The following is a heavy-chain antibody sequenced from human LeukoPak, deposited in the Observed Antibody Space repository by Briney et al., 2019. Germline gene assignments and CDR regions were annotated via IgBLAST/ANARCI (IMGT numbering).Heavy chain of an antibody. CDR3: AKDDGGVGHCSGGGCYSDFYYYGMDV. D-gene: IGHD2-15*01. Sequence: GSPLRLSCGASGFIFSNYGMHGLRQAPGKAREGVAVTSHERSNKHYADPVKGRFTISRDNSKKPLLLQMNSLRTEDTAVYYCAKDDGGVGHCSGGGCYSDFYYYGMDVWGQGTTVTVSS. V-gene: IGHV3-30*18. CDR1: GFIFSNYG. CDR2: TSHERSNK. J-gene: IGHJ6*02.